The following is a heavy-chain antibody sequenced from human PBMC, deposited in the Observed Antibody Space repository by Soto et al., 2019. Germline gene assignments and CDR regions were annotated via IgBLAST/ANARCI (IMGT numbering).Heavy chain of an antibody. CDR1: KFTFSNYI. Sequence: GGSLRLSCAASKFTFSNYIMNSVRQAPGKGLEWVSYISSSGSTIYYADSVKVRFTISRDNAENSLYLQMNSLRDEDTAVYYCARGGFGEQTYYYYGMDVCGQGTKVTVSS. CDR3: ARGGFGEQTYYYYGMDV. J-gene: IGHJ6*02. CDR2: ISSSGSTI. V-gene: IGHV3-48*02. D-gene: IGHD3-10*01.